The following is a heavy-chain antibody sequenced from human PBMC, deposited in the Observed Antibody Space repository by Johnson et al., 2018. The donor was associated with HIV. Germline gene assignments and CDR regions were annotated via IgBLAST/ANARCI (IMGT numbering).Heavy chain of an antibody. CDR2: ISYDGSVK. Sequence: VQLVESGGGVVRPGGSLRLSCAASGFTFSTYGMHWVRQAPGKGLEWVAVISYDGSVKYYADAVKGRFTISRDNSKNTLYLQMNSLRAEDTAVYYCAKAMGGWLLAHAFDIWGQGTMVTISS. V-gene: IGHV3-30*18. D-gene: IGHD3-22*01. J-gene: IGHJ3*02. CDR3: AKAMGGWLLAHAFDI. CDR1: GFTFSTYG.